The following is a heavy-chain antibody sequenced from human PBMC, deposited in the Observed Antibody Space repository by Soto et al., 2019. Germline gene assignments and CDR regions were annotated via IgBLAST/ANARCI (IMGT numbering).Heavy chain of an antibody. Sequence: PSETLSLTCTVSGGSISSYYWSWIRQPPGKGLEWIGYIYYSGSTNYNPSLKSRVTISVDTSKNQFSLKLSSVTAADTAVYYCARRGDYYDSSGYYSWWFDPWGQGTLVTVSS. CDR3: ARRGDYYDSSGYYSWWFDP. V-gene: IGHV4-59*08. J-gene: IGHJ5*02. CDR2: IYYSGST. CDR1: GGSISSYY. D-gene: IGHD3-22*01.